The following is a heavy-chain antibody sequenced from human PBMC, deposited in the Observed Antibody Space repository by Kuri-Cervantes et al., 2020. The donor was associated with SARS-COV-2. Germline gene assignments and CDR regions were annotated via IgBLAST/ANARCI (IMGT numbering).Heavy chain of an antibody. CDR1: GGSISSYY. J-gene: IGHJ5*02. V-gene: IGHV4-4*07. D-gene: IGHD4/OR15-4a*01. CDR3: ARDPNANHNNWFDP. CDR2: ICTSGST. Sequence: GSLRLSCTVSGGSISSYYWSWIRQPAGKGLEWIGRICTSGSTNYNPSLKSRVTMSVDTSKNQFSLKLSSVTAADTAVYYCARDPNANHNNWFDPWGQGTLVTVSS.